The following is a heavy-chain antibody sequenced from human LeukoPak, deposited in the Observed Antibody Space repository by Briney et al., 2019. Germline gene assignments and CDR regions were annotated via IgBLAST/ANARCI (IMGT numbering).Heavy chain of an antibody. CDR2: IHYSGST. J-gene: IGHJ4*02. CDR3: ARVDPYYFDY. CDR1: GGSLSSSSYY. V-gene: IGHV4-39*07. Sequence: PSETLSLTCTVSGGSLSSSSYYWGWIRQPPGKGLEWIGNIHYSGSTNYHPSLKSRVTISVDTSKNQFSLKLSSVTAADTAVYYCARVDPYYFDYWGQGTLVTVSS.